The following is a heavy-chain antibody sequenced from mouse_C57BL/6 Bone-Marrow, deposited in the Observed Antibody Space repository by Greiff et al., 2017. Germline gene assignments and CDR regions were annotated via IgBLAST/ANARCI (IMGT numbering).Heavy chain of an antibody. D-gene: IGHD2-1*01. CDR3: ARRAGNGFDY. CDR2: IYPGSGNT. V-gene: IGHV1-66*01. CDR1: GYSFTSYY. Sequence: VQLQQSGPELVKPGASVKISCKASGYSFTSYYIHWVKQRPGQGLEWIGWIYPGSGNTKYNEKFKGKATLTADTSSSTAYMQRSSLTSEDSAVYYCARRAGNGFDYWGQGTTLTVSS. J-gene: IGHJ2*01.